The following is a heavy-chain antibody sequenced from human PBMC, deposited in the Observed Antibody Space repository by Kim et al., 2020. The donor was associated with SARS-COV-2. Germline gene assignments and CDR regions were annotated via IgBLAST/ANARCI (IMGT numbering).Heavy chain of an antibody. D-gene: IGHD3-3*01. CDR3: ARVKYDFWSGYYYGMDV. CDR2: INTNTGNP. Sequence: ASVKVSCKASGYTFTSYAMNWVRQAPGQGLEWMGWINTNTGNPTYAQGFTGRFVFSLDTSVSTAYLQISSLKAEDTAVYYCARVKYDFWSGYYYGMDVWGQGTTVTVSS. CDR1: GYTFTSYA. J-gene: IGHJ6*02. V-gene: IGHV7-4-1*02.